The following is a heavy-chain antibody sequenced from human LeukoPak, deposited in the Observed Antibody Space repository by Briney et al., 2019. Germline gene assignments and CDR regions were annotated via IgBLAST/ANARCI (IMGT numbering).Heavy chain of an antibody. CDR3: AKDHGSSWSTFDY. J-gene: IGHJ4*02. CDR1: GFTFSNYN. V-gene: IGHV3-21*05. Sequence: GGSLRLSCAASGFTFSNYNMNWVRQAPGKGLEWVSYISTGSTFIYYADSVKGRFTISRDNARNSLYLQLNSLRAEDTAVYYCAKDHGSSWSTFDYWGQGTLVTVSS. D-gene: IGHD6-13*01. CDR2: ISTGSTFI.